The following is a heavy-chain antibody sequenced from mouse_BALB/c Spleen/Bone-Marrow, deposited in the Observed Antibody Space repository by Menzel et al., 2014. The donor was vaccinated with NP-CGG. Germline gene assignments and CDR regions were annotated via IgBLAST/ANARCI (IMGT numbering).Heavy chain of an antibody. CDR3: ATGET. CDR2: IYPGSVST. Sequence: QVQLKQSGAELVKPGTSVKMSCKASGYTFTSYWMHWVKQRPGQGLEWIGDIYPGSVSTNYNEKFKSKATLTVDTSSSTAYMQLSSLTSEDSAVYYCATGETWGQGTTLTVSS. CDR1: GYTFTSYW. J-gene: IGHJ2*01. V-gene: IGHV1-55*01.